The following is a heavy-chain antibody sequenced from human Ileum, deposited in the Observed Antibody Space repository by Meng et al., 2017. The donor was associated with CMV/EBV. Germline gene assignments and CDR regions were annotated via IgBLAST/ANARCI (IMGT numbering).Heavy chain of an antibody. CDR2: TYYRSKWYN. D-gene: IGHD6-13*01. CDR3: ARENGYEWYFDF. CDR1: GDSVSSIGAI. J-gene: IGHJ2*01. V-gene: IGHV6-1*01. Sequence: QVQLHPSGPGLVKPSQTLSLTCAISGDSVSSIGAIWNWIRQSPSRGLEWLGKTYYRSKWYNDYAPSVKSRITVKPDTSKNQFSLQLNSVTPEDTAVYYRARENGYEWYFDFWGRGILVTVSS.